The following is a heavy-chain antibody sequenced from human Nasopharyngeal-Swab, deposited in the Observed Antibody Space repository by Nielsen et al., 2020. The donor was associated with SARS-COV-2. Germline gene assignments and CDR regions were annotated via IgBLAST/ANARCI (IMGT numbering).Heavy chain of an antibody. CDR3: ARGGWYFDF. Sequence: GESLKISCAASGFTFSTSWMSWVRQAPKKGLEWVANIKQDGSEKYYVDSVKGRFTISRDNAKNSLYLQMNSLRAEDTTVYYCARGGWYFDFWGRGTLVTVSS. V-gene: IGHV3-7*04. CDR2: IKQDGSEK. J-gene: IGHJ2*01. CDR1: GFTFSTSW.